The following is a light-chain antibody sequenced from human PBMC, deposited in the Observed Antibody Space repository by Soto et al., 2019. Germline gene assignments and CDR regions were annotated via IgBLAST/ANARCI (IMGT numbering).Light chain of an antibody. CDR3: QQSYSSPVT. J-gene: IGKJ2*01. Sequence: DIQMTESPSSLYASVGDRVTITCRASQRISSYLNWYQQKPGKAPKLLIYAASSLQSGVPSRFSDSGSGTDFTLTISSLQPEDFAAYYCQQSYSSPVTFGQGTKLEIK. CDR2: AAS. CDR1: QRISSY. V-gene: IGKV1-39*01.